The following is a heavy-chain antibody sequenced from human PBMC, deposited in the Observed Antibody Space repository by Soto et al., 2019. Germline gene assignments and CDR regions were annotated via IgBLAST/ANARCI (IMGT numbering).Heavy chain of an antibody. CDR1: GYTFTSYG. CDR3: PRDEIYDILTGPTLYFYYGIDC. CDR2: ISAYNGNT. Sequence: QVQLVQSGAEVKKPGASVKVSCKASGYTFTSYGISWVRQAPGQGLEWMGWISAYNGNTNYAQKLQGRIPMTTDTPTSTAYLVLRRLRPDESAGYGWPRDEIYDILTGPTLYFYYGIDCWGTGTTVTVS. J-gene: IGHJ6*04. V-gene: IGHV1-18*01. D-gene: IGHD3-9*01.